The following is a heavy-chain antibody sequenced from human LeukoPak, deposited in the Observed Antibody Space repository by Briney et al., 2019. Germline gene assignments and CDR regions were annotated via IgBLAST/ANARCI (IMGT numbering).Heavy chain of an antibody. D-gene: IGHD3-9*01. CDR1: GVSISSSEW. V-gene: IGHV4-4*02. CDR2: IHRAGRT. J-gene: IGHJ4*02. CDR3: GKTDIYFNPIDY. Sequence: SETLSLTCAVSGVSISSSEWWIWVRQPPGQGLEWIGEIHRAGRTRYNTSLKSRVTISMDHSKSQFSLKLTSVTAADTGIYYCGKTDIYFNPIDYWGPGSLVTVSS.